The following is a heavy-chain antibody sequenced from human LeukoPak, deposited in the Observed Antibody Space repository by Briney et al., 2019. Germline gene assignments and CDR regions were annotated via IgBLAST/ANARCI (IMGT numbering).Heavy chain of an antibody. CDR3: ARGPVFMGYASFDY. J-gene: IGHJ4*02. CDR1: GGSFSGYY. V-gene: IGHV4-34*12. CDR2: IVQSGRT. Sequence: PSETLSLTCTVSGGSFSGYYWTWIRLPPGKGLEWMAEIVQSGRTNYSPSLESRLTLSVDTSKNQFSLKLRSVTAADTAVYYCARGPVFMGYASFDYWGQGALVTVSS. D-gene: IGHD2-2*01.